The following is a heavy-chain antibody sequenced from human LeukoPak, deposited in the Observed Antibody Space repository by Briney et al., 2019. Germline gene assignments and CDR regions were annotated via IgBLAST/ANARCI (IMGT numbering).Heavy chain of an antibody. Sequence: SETLSLTCTVAGGSISSYYWSWIRQPPGKGLEWIGYIYYSGSTNYNHSLKSRVTISVDTSKNQFSLKLSSVTAADTAVYYCARALSYYGSGSYYNVWSGYDYWGQGTLVTVSS. CDR1: GGSISSYY. V-gene: IGHV4-59*01. CDR2: IYYSGST. D-gene: IGHD3-10*01. CDR3: ARALSYYGSGSYYNVWSGYDY. J-gene: IGHJ4*02.